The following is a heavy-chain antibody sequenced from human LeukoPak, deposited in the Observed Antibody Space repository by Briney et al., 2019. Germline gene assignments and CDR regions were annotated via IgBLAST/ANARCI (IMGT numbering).Heavy chain of an antibody. CDR2: IKQDGSEN. CDR3: ARERYCTPATCYVGVQFDY. D-gene: IGHD2-2*01. Sequence: GGSLRLSCAASGFTISTYYMTWVRQAPGKGLEWVAGIKQDGSENYYVDSVKGRFTISRDNSKNSLYLQMNSLRAEDTAVYFCARERYCTPATCYVGVQFDYWGQGTLVTVSS. CDR1: GFTISTYY. V-gene: IGHV3-7*01. J-gene: IGHJ4*02.